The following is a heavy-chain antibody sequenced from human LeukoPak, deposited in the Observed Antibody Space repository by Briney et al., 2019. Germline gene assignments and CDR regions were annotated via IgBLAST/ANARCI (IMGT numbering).Heavy chain of an antibody. V-gene: IGHV3-53*04. D-gene: IGHD4-17*01. Sequence: GESLRLSCAASGFTVSSDYRSWVRQAPGKGLEWISLIYRDGDTYYADSVKGRFTISRHNSKNTLYLQMNGLRAEDTAVYYCASISTVHAFDIWGQGTMVTVSP. CDR3: ASISTVHAFDI. CDR1: GFTVSSDY. J-gene: IGHJ3*02. CDR2: IYRDGDT.